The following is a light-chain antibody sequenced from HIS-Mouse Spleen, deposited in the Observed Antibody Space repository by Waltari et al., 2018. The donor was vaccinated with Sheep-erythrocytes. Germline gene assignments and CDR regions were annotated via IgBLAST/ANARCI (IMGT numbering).Light chain of an antibody. CDR3: QAWDSSTAV. CDR1: KLGDKY. V-gene: IGLV3-1*01. CDR2: QDS. J-gene: IGLJ2*01. Sequence: LTQPPSVSVSPGQTASITCSGDKLGDKYACWYQQKPGQSPVLVIYQDSKRPSGIPERFSGSNSGNTATLTISGTQAMDEADYYCQAWDSSTAVFGGGTKLTVL.